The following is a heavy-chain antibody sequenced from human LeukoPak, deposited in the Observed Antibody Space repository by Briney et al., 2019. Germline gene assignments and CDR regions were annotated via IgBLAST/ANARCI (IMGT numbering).Heavy chain of an antibody. CDR1: GGSISGSTYY. V-gene: IGHV4-39*01. D-gene: IGHD3-10*01. CDR3: ARHMGNYYSYMDV. CDR2: IYYSGST. Sequence: PSETLSLTCTVSGGSISGSTYYWGWIRQPPGKGLECIGSIYYSGSTYYNPSLKSRVTISVDTSKNQFSLRLTSVTAADTAVYYCARHMGNYYSYMDVWGKGTTVTVSS. J-gene: IGHJ6*03.